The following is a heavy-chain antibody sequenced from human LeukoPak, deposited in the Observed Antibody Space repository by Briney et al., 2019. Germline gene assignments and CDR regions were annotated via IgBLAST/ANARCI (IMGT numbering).Heavy chain of an antibody. D-gene: IGHD1-26*01. CDR1: GYTFTSYG. Sequence: ASVKVSCKASGYTFTSYGISWVRQAPGQGLEWMGWISAYNGNTNYAQKLQGRVTMTTDTSTSTAYMELRSLRSDDTAVYYCARDPPYSGRHSKHFDNWGQETLVTVSS. V-gene: IGHV1-18*01. CDR2: ISAYNGNT. J-gene: IGHJ4*02. CDR3: ARDPPYSGRHSKHFDN.